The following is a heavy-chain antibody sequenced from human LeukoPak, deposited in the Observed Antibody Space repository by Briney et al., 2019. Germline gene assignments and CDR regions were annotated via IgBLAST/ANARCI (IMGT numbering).Heavy chain of an antibody. V-gene: IGHV4-39*01. CDR3: ASPLDYYDSSGYYL. D-gene: IGHD3-22*01. J-gene: IGHJ6*04. CDR1: RGAISSINYY. Sequence: PSETLSLTCTVSRGAISSINYYWGWIRQPPGKGLEWIGSIYYSGRTYYNPSLKSRVTISVDTSKNQFSLKLSSVTAADTAVYYCASPLDYYDSSGYYLWGKGTTVTISS. CDR2: IYYSGRT.